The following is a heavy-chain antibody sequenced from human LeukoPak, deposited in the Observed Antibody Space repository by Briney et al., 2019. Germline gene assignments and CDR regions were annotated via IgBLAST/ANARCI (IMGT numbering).Heavy chain of an antibody. CDR3: ARAPEQYDYGCDSYRSFFDH. Sequence: SETLSLTCTVSGGSISSGGYYWSWIRQHPGKGLEWFVYIYYSGITYYYPCLKSRVTTSVDTPKTQFALKLSSVTAADTTVYFCARAPEQYDYGCDSYRSFFDHWGQGTLVTVSS. CDR2: IYYSGIT. D-gene: IGHD3-16*02. CDR1: GGSISSGGYY. J-gene: IGHJ4*02. V-gene: IGHV4-31*03.